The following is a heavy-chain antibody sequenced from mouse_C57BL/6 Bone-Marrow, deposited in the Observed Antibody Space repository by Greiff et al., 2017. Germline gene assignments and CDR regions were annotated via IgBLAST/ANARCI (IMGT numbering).Heavy chain of an antibody. D-gene: IGHD2-1*01. J-gene: IGHJ2*01. CDR2: FHPYNDDT. V-gene: IGHV1-47*01. CDR3: ARGGNYGGYYFDY. Sequence: QVQLQQSGAELVKPGASVKMSCKASGYTFTTYPIEWMKQTHGKSLEWIGNFHPYNDDTKYNDKFKGKATLTVEKSSSTVYLELSRVTSDDSAVYYCARGGNYGGYYFDYWGQGTTLTVSS. CDR1: GYTFTTYP.